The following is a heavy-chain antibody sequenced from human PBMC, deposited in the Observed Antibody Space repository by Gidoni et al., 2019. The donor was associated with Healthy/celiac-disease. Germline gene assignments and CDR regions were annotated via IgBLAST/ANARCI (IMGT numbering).Heavy chain of an antibody. V-gene: IGHV4-59*08. J-gene: IGHJ6*02. CDR1: GGSISSYY. Sequence: QVQLQESGPGLVKPSETLSLTCTVSGGSISSYYWSWIRQPPGKGLEWIGYIYYSGSTNYHPSLKSRVTISVDTSKIQFSLKLRSVTAADTAVYYCASPGRLQGYGMDVWGQGTTVTVSS. CDR3: ASPGRLQGYGMDV. CDR2: IYYSGST. D-gene: IGHD4-4*01.